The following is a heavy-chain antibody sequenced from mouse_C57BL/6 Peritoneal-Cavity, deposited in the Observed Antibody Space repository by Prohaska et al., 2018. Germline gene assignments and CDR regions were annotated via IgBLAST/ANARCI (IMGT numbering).Heavy chain of an antibody. J-gene: IGHJ3*01. D-gene: IGHD2-3*01. CDR1: GYTFTDYY. CDR3: ARGVTTT. Sequence: SCKASGYTFTDYYINWVKQKPGQGLEWIGWIFPGSGSTYYNEKFKGKATLTVDKSSSTADMLLSSLTSEDSAVYFCARGVTTTWGQGTLVTVSA. CDR2: IFPGSGST. V-gene: IGHV1-75*01.